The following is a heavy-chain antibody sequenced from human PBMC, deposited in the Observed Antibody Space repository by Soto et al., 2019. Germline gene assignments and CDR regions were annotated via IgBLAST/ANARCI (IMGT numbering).Heavy chain of an antibody. Sequence: SETLSLTCVVSGGSVSSGTYYWTWIRQPPGKGLEWIGYISNSGSTNYNPSLKSRVTISADTSKNQFSVTLSSVTAADTAVYFCARGRKKRHFYNYGLDVWGQGTTVTVSS. CDR3: ARGRKKRHFYNYGLDV. V-gene: IGHV4-61*01. CDR2: ISNSGST. J-gene: IGHJ6*02. CDR1: GGSVSSGTYY.